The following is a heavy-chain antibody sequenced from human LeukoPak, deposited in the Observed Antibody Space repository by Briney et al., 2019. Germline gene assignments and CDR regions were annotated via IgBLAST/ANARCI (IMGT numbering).Heavy chain of an antibody. D-gene: IGHD2-8*02. CDR3: ARDRTVAFDI. Sequence: GGSLRHSCGASGFPFSDYSMNWVRQAPGKGLEWVSTISSSSSYIYYADSVKGRFTISRDNAKNSLYLQMNSLRAEDTAVYYCARDRTVAFDIWGQGTMVTVSS. V-gene: IGHV3-21*01. CDR2: ISSSSSYI. CDR1: GFPFSDYS. J-gene: IGHJ3*02.